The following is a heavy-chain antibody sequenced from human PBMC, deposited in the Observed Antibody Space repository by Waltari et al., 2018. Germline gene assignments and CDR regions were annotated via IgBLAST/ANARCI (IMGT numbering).Heavy chain of an antibody. D-gene: IGHD2-15*01. Sequence: EVQLVESGGGLVQPGGSLRVSCTTSGFTFNNYWMHWVRQTPGRGLVCVSRINSDGVTTTYADSVGGRFTISRDNARNTLYLQMNSLRADDTAVYYFARGDTVVVVPAPTLDYWGQGTLVTVSS. CDR3: ARGDTVVVVPAPTLDY. J-gene: IGHJ4*02. CDR2: INSDGVTT. CDR1: GFTFNNYW. V-gene: IGHV3-74*01.